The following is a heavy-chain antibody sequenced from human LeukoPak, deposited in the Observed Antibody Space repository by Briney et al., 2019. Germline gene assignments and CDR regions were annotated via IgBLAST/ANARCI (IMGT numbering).Heavy chain of an antibody. Sequence: PGGSLRLSCAASGFTFSDYYMSWIRQAPGKGLEWVSYISSSGSTIYYADSVKGRFTISRDNAKNSPYLQMDSLRAEDTAVYYCARALPIGYIRISRRLDYWGQGTLVTVSS. CDR3: ARALPIGYIRISRRLDY. CDR1: GFTFSDYY. CDR2: ISSSGSTI. V-gene: IGHV3-11*04. D-gene: IGHD2/OR15-2a*01. J-gene: IGHJ4*02.